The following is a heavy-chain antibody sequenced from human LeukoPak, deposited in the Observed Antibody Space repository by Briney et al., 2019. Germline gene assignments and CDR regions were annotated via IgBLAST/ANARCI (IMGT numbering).Heavy chain of an antibody. CDR3: ATGLGVVVAATPLNYFDY. J-gene: IGHJ4*02. CDR1: GFTFSSYA. V-gene: IGHV3-30-3*01. Sequence: PGRSLRLSCAASGFTFSSYAMHWVRQAPGKGLEWVAVMSYDGSNKYYADSVKGRFTISRDNSKNTLYLQMNSLRAEDTAVYYCATGLGVVVAATPLNYFDYWGQGTLVTVSS. D-gene: IGHD2-15*01. CDR2: MSYDGSNK.